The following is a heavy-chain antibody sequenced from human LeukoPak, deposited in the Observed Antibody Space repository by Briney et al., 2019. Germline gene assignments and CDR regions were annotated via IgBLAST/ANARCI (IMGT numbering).Heavy chain of an antibody. CDR2: IFGSGGSP. CDR1: GFTFGSHA. J-gene: IGHJ4*02. V-gene: IGHV3-23*01. CDR3: GKTTVGYSSGQKPAWPVDY. D-gene: IGHD5-18*01. Sequence: QPGGSLRPSCEASGFTFGSHAMYWVRQAPGKGLEWVAGIFGSGGSPHYADPVKGRFTISRDNSRNTVYLQINSLRAEDTAVYYCGKTTVGYSSGQKPAWPVDYWGQGTLVTVSS.